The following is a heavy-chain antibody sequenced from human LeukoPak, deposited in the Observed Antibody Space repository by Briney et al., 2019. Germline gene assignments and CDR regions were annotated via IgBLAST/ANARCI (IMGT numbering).Heavy chain of an antibody. CDR3: ARDLVAADGTADY. D-gene: IGHD6-13*01. CDR2: ISSSSSYI. J-gene: IGHJ4*02. Sequence: SGGSLRLSCAASGFTFSSYSMNWVRQAPGKGLEWVSSISSSSSYIYYADSVKGRFTIARDNANNSLYLQMNSLRAEDTAVYYCARDLVAADGTADYWGQGTLVTVSS. CDR1: GFTFSSYS. V-gene: IGHV3-21*01.